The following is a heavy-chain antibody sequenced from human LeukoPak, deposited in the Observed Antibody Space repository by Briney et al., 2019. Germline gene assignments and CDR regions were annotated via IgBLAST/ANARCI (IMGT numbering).Heavy chain of an antibody. V-gene: IGHV3-7*01. D-gene: IGHD1-14*01. CDR2: LNQDGSEK. CDR1: GLTFSSYW. CDR3: AKLTRGYYYYMDV. J-gene: IGHJ6*03. Sequence: QAGGSLRLSCAASGLTFSSYWMSWVRQTPGKGLEWVANLNQDGSEKHYVDSAKGRFTISRDNAKNSLYLQMNSLRGEDTAVYYCAKLTRGYYYYMDVWGKGTTVTVSS.